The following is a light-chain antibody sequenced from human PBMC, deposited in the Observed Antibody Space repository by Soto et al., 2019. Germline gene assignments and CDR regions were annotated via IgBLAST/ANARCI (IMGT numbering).Light chain of an antibody. CDR3: QQYDNLLPT. Sequence: DIQMTQSPSSLSASVGDRVTITCQASQDIRKYLNWYQQKPGKAPKLLIYDASNLEVGVPSRFSGSGSGIVFTFTISSLQLEDIATYYCQQYDNLLPTFGQGTRLEI. V-gene: IGKV1-33*01. CDR2: DAS. J-gene: IGKJ5*01. CDR1: QDIRKY.